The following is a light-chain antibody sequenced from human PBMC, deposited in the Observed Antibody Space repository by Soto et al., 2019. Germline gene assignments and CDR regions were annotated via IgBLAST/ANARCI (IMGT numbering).Light chain of an antibody. CDR2: ENN. Sequence: QSVLTQPPSVSAAPGQKVTISCSGSSSNIGNNYVSWYQQLPGTAPILLIYENNKRPSGIPDRFSGSKSGTSATLGITGLQTGDEADYYCGTWDSSLSAVVFGGGTKVTVL. J-gene: IGLJ2*01. CDR3: GTWDSSLSAVV. V-gene: IGLV1-51*02. CDR1: SSNIGNNY.